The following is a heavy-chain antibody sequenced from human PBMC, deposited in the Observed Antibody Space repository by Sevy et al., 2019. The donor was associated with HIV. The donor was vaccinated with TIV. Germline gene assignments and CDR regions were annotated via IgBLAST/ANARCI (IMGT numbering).Heavy chain of an antibody. CDR3: ARDGRYYYDSSGYPFDY. Sequence: ASVKVSCKASGYTFTSYGISWVRQAPGQGLEWMGWISAYNGNTNYAQKLQGRVTMTTDTSTSTAYMELRSLRSDDTAVYFCARDGRYYYDSSGYPFDYRGQGTLVTVSS. CDR1: GYTFTSYG. D-gene: IGHD3-22*01. J-gene: IGHJ4*02. V-gene: IGHV1-18*01. CDR2: ISAYNGNT.